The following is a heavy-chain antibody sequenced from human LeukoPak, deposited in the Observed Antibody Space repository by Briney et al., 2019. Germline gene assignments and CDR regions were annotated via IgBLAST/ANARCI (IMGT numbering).Heavy chain of an antibody. Sequence: SETLSLTCTVSGGSISSYYWSWIRQPPGKGLEWIGYIYYSGSTNYDPSLKSRVTISVDTSKNQFSLKLSSVTAADTAVYYCARATGELLLDYWGQGALVTVSS. CDR2: IYYSGST. V-gene: IGHV4-59*01. J-gene: IGHJ4*02. D-gene: IGHD1-26*01. CDR3: ARATGELLLDY. CDR1: GGSISSYY.